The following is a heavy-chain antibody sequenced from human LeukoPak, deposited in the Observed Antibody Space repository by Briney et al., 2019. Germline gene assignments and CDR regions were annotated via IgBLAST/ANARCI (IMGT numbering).Heavy chain of an antibody. Sequence: GGSLRLSCAASGFTFSSYWMHWVRQAPGKGLVWVSRINSDGSSTSYADSVKGRFTISRDNAKNTLYLQMNSLRAEDTAVYYCAKSKWELLGDYWGQGTLVTVSS. J-gene: IGHJ4*02. CDR3: AKSKWELLGDY. CDR1: GFTFSSYW. V-gene: IGHV3-74*01. D-gene: IGHD1-26*01. CDR2: INSDGSST.